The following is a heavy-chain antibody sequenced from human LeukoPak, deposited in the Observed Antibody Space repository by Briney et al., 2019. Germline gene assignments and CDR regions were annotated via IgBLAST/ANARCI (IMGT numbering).Heavy chain of an antibody. V-gene: IGHV1-69*02. D-gene: IGHD5-24*01. Sequence: SVKVSCKASGYTFTRYYMNWVRQAPGQGLEWMGRIIPILGIANYAQKFQGRVTITADKSTSTAYMELSSLRSEDTAVYYCARLERYYFDYWGQGTLVTVSS. J-gene: IGHJ4*02. CDR1: GYTFTRYY. CDR3: ARLERYYFDY. CDR2: IIPILGIA.